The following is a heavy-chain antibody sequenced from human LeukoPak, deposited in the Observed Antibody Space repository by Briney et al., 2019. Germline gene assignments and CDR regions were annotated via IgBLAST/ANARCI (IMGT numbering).Heavy chain of an antibody. CDR1: GYTFTSYA. J-gene: IGHJ3*02. CDR2: INTNTGNP. D-gene: IGHD1-1*01. CDR3: ARDSAANWNDGDAFDI. Sequence: ASVKVSCKASGYTFTSYAMNWVRQAPGQGLEWMGWINTNTGNPTYAQGFTGRFVFSLDTSVSTAYLQISSLKAEDTAVYYCARDSAANWNDGDAFDIWGQGTMVTVSS. V-gene: IGHV7-4-1*02.